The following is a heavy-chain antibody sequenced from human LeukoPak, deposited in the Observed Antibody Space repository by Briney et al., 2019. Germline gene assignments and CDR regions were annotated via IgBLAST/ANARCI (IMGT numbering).Heavy chain of an antibody. V-gene: IGHV3-7*03. CDR1: GFTFSNYW. CDR2: IYLDGSRA. J-gene: IGHJ5*02. Sequence: GGSLRLSCAVSGFTFSNYWMSWARQSPGKGLEWVANIYLDGSRAYYVDSVKGRFTISRDNAKNSLYLQMNSLRAEDTAVYYCARDSRRLRTKKNWFDPWGQGTLVTVSS. D-gene: IGHD6-25*01. CDR3: ARDSRRLRTKKNWFDP.